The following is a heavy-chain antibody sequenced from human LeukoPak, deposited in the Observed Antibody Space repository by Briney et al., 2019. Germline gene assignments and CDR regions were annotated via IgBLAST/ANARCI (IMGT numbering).Heavy chain of an antibody. CDR1: GYTLTELS. Sequence: ASVNVSCKVSGYTLTELSMHWVRQAPGKGLEWMGGLDPEDGETIYAQKFQGRVTMTEDTSTDTAYMELSSLRSEDTAVYYCATGKIYSRFFDYWGKGTLVTVSS. J-gene: IGHJ4*02. CDR2: LDPEDGET. V-gene: IGHV1-24*01. CDR3: ATGKIYSRFFDY. D-gene: IGHD5-18*01.